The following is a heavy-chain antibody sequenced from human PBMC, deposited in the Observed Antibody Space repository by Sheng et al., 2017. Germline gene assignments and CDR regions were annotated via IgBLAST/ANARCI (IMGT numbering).Heavy chain of an antibody. CDR2: IYTSGST. CDR1: GGSISSYY. J-gene: IGHJ6*03. D-gene: IGHD3-3*01. Sequence: QVQLQESGPGLVKPSETLSLTCTVSGGSISSYYWSWIRQPAGKGLEWIGRIYTSGSTNYNPSLKSRVTMSVDTSKNQFSLKLSSVTAADTAVYYCARIRSLYYDFWSGPWYMDVWGKGTTVTVSS. V-gene: IGHV4-4*07. CDR3: ARIRSLYYDFWSGPWYMDV.